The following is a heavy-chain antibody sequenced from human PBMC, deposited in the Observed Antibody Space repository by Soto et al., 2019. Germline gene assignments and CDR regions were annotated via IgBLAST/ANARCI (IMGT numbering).Heavy chain of an antibody. CDR3: ARDTDCGGDCYTLDY. Sequence: QVQLVESGGGVVQPGRSLRLSCAASGFTFSSYGMHWVRQAPGMGLEWVAVIWYDGSNKYYADSVKGRFTISRDNSKNTLYLQMNSLRAEDTAVYYCARDTDCGGDCYTLDYWGQGTLVTVSS. CDR2: IWYDGSNK. D-gene: IGHD2-21*02. CDR1: GFTFSSYG. V-gene: IGHV3-33*01. J-gene: IGHJ4*02.